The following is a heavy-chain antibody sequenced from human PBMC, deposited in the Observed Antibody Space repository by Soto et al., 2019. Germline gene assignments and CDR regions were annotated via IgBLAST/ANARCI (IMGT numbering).Heavy chain of an antibody. CDR3: AASIFYYGMDV. Sequence: ASVKVSCKVSGYTLTELSMHWVRQAPGKGLEWMGGFDPGDGETIYAQKFQGRVTMTEDTSTDTACMELSSLRSEDTAIYYCAASIFYYGMDVWGQGTTVTVSS. CDR2: FDPGDGET. J-gene: IGHJ6*02. CDR1: GYTLTELS. V-gene: IGHV1-24*01.